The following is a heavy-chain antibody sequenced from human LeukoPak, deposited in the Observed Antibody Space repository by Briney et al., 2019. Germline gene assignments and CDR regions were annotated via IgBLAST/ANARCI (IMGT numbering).Heavy chain of an antibody. D-gene: IGHD3-3*01. CDR1: GFSFSHYA. Sequence: GGSLRLSCAASGFSFSHYALHWVRQAPGKGLEWLTFISYDGNVKYYADSVKGRFTVSRDDSKITLYLQMHSLRAEDTAVYYCAKAKGLRFLEWLSKPFDYWGQGTLVTVSS. J-gene: IGHJ4*02. CDR2: ISYDGNVK. CDR3: AKAKGLRFLEWLSKPFDY. V-gene: IGHV3-30-3*01.